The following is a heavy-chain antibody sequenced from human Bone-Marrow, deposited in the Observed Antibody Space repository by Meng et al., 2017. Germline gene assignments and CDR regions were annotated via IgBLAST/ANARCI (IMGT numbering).Heavy chain of an antibody. CDR3: ARVSSGSFDV. J-gene: IGHJ5*02. D-gene: IGHD1-26*01. CDR2: THHNGNT. V-gene: IGHV4-38-2*01. Sequence: SETLSLTCVVSGYSISSGYYWGWIRQPPGKGLEWIGTTHHNGNTYYNPSLNSRVTVSLDTSKNQVSLKLTAVTAADTAVYYCARVSSGSFDVWGQGTQVT. CDR1: GYSISSGYY.